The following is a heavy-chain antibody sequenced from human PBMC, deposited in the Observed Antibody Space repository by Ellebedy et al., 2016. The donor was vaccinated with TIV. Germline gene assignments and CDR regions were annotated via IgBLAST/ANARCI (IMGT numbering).Heavy chain of an antibody. Sequence: GESLKISXAASGFTFSNYAMSWVRQAPGKGLEWVSVISGSGGTTYYADSVKGRFTISRDKSKNTLYLLMNSLRPEDTAVYYCARDKYSSAFFYGLDVWGQGTTVTVSS. CDR2: ISGSGGTT. V-gene: IGHV3-23*01. J-gene: IGHJ6*02. CDR3: ARDKYSSAFFYGLDV. CDR1: GFTFSNYA. D-gene: IGHD6-25*01.